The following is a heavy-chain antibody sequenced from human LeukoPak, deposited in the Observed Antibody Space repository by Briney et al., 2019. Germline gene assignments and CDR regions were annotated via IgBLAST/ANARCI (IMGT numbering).Heavy chain of an antibody. CDR2: ISSSSSYI. J-gene: IGHJ6*02. V-gene: IGHV3-21*01. D-gene: IGHD3-16*02. CDR1: GFTFGSYS. Sequence: PGGSLRLSCIASGFTFGSYSMNWVRQAPGKGLEWVSSISSSSSYIYYADSVKGRFTISRDNAKNSLYLQMNSLRAEDTAVYYCARSYDYVWGGYRYYYGMDVWGQGTTVTVSS. CDR3: ARSYDYVWGGYRYYYGMDV.